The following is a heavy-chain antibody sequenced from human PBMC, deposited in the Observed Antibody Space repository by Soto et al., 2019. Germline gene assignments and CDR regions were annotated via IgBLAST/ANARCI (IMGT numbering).Heavy chain of an antibody. Sequence: QVQLVQYGAEVKKPGSSVKVSCKASGGTFSSYAITWVRQAPGQGLEWMGGIIPIFGTANYAQKFQGRVTITADESTSTAYMELSSLSSEDTAVYYCTRTVELGYRGYDPGLSYYYGMDVWGQGTTVTVAS. CDR2: IIPIFGTA. CDR3: TRTVELGYRGYDPGLSYYYGMDV. D-gene: IGHD5-12*01. J-gene: IGHJ6*02. CDR1: GGTFSSYA. V-gene: IGHV1-69*01.